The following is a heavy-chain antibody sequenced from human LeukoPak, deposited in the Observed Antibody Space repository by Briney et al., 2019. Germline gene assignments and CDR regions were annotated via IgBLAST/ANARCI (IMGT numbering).Heavy chain of an antibody. CDR2: INSDSSLM. V-gene: IGHV3-21*01. J-gene: IGHJ4*02. CDR3: IRDLFDDYSLDY. Sequence: GGSLRLSCAASGFTFSSYSMNWVRQAPGKGLEWVSSINSDSSLMYYAESVKGRFTISRDNARNSLYLQMNSLRAEDTAVYYCIRDLFDDYSLDYWGQGALVTVSS. CDR1: GFTFSSYS. D-gene: IGHD3-16*01.